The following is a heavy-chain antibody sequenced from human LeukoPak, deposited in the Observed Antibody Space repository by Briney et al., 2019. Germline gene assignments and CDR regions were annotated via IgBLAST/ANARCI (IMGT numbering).Heavy chain of an antibody. CDR2: IIPIFGTA. CDR1: GGTFSSYA. Sequence: GASVKVSCKASGGTFSSYAISWVRQAPGQGLEWMGGIIPIFGTANYAQKFQGRVTITADESTSTAYMELSSLRSEDTAVYYCASCSGGSCYSGDTWFDPWGQGTRVIVSS. CDR3: ASCSGGSCYSGDTWFDP. J-gene: IGHJ5*02. D-gene: IGHD2-15*01. V-gene: IGHV1-69*13.